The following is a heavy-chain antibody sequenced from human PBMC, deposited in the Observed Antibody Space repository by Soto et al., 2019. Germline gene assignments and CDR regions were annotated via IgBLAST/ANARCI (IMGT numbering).Heavy chain of an antibody. CDR3: AHKGPEDWPLDY. D-gene: IGHD3-9*01. CDR1: GFSLSTSGVG. J-gene: IGHJ4*02. Sequence: QITLKESGPTLVRPTQPLTLTCAFSGFSLSTSGVGVGWIRQPPGKALEWLAVIYWDDSKHYSPSLRSRLTITQDTSKNQVVLTMTNMDPMDTGTYYCAHKGPEDWPLDYWGQGTLVTVSS. V-gene: IGHV2-5*02. CDR2: IYWDDSK.